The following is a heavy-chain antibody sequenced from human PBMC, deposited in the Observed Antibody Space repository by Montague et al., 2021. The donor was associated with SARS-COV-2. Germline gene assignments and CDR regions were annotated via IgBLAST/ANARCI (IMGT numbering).Heavy chain of an antibody. Sequence: SETLSLTCAVYGGSFSGYYWYWSCQPPATGLERKGESNHCGSTNYNSSPKIQVTISVDTSNNQFSLKLTSVTAADTAVYYCARGTTNHSGMVATSVDYWGQGTMVTVSS. CDR2: SNHCGST. CDR3: ARGTTNHSGMVATSVDY. J-gene: IGHJ4*03. D-gene: IGHD5-12*01. CDR1: GGSFSGYY. V-gene: IGHV4-34*01.